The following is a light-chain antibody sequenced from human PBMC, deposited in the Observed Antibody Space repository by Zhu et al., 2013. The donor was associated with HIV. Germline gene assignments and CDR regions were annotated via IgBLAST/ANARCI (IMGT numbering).Light chain of an antibody. Sequence: DIVMTQSPESLTVSLGERATINCKSSQTVLYTANNKSYLAWYQLKPGQPPKLLLYWASTRHSGVPDRFRGSGSGTNFTLTISSLQAEDVAVYYCQQYYSPPFTFGQGTRLEIK. CDR3: QQYYSPPFT. V-gene: IGKV4-1*01. J-gene: IGKJ5*01. CDR2: WAS. CDR1: QTVLYTANNKSY.